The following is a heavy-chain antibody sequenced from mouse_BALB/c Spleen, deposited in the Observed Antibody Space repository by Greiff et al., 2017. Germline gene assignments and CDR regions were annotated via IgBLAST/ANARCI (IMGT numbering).Heavy chain of an antibody. V-gene: IGHV1-18*01. CDR3: GLIQYYGYSAMDY. Sequence: VQLQQSGPELVKPGASVKIPCKASGYTFTDYNMDWVKQSHGKSLEWIGDINPNNGGTIYNQKFKGKATLTVDKSSSTAYMELRSLTSEETAVYYCGLIQYYGYSAMDYWGQGTSVTVSS. D-gene: IGHD1-2*01. CDR1: GYTFTDYN. CDR2: INPNNGGT. J-gene: IGHJ4*01.